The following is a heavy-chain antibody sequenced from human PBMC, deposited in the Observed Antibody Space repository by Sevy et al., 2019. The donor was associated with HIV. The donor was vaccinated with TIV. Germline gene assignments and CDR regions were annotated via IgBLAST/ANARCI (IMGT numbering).Heavy chain of an antibody. CDR2: ISATGGST. CDR1: GFTFNNYA. V-gene: IGHV3-23*01. Sequence: GGSLRLSCAASGFTFNNYAMNWVRQAPGKVLEWVSAISATGGSTYYADSLKGQFTISRDNSNNTLFLQMNSLRAEDTALYYCAKSFPRYGTGWEFDYWGQGTLVTVSS. J-gene: IGHJ4*02. D-gene: IGHD6-19*01. CDR3: AKSFPRYGTGWEFDY.